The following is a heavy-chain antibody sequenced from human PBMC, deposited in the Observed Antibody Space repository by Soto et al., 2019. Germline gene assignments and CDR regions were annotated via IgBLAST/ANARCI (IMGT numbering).Heavy chain of an antibody. D-gene: IGHD3-16*01. V-gene: IGHV3-48*01. Sequence: EVQLVESGGGLVQPGGSLRLSCAASGFTFRNYGMNWVRQAPGKALEWVSYISSSSSNTINYADSVKGRFTISRDNATNALYLQMSSLRAEDTALYYCARDLWDDLAGGESDYWGQGNLVTVSS. J-gene: IGHJ4*02. CDR1: GFTFRNYG. CDR3: ARDLWDDLAGGESDY. CDR2: ISSSSSNTI.